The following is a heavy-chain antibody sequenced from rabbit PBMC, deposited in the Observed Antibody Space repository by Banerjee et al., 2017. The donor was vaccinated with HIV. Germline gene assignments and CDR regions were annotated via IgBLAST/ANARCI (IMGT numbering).Heavy chain of an antibody. CDR2: IYTGTSNT. J-gene: IGHJ6*01. CDR3: ARGSGGAPYYLDL. Sequence: QSLEESGGDLVKPGASLTLTCTASGIDFSGFGYMCWVRQAPGQGLEWIGCIYTGTSNTYYASWAIGRFTISKTSSTTVTLQMTSLTAADTATYFCARGSGGAPYYLDLWGPGTLVTVS. V-gene: IGHV1S40*01. CDR1: GIDFSGFGY. D-gene: IGHD1-1*01.